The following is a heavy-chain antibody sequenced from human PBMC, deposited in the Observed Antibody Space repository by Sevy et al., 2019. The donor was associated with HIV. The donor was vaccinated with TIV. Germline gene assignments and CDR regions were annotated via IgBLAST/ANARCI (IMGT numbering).Heavy chain of an antibody. V-gene: IGHV3-23*01. CDR2: ISGSGGST. CDR1: GFTFTTYA. CDR3: AKRYSGPMAPPYFYHRLDV. D-gene: IGHD5-12*01. J-gene: IGHJ6*02. Sequence: GGSLRLSCAASGFTFTTYAMTWVRQAPGKGLQWVSAISGSGGSTYYADSVEGRFTISRYNSKSTLYLQMNSLTPEDTAVYYLAKRYSGPMAPPYFYHRLDVLGQGTKVTVFS.